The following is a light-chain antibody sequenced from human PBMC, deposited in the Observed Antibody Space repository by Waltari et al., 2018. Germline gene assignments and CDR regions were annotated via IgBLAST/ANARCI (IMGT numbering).Light chain of an antibody. J-gene: IGLJ3*02. Sequence: QSVLTQPPSASGTPGQRVTISCSGSRSNIGSNYVYWYQQVPGTAPKLPIYRNNQRPSGVPDRFSGSKSGTSASLAISGLRSEDEADYYCAAWDDSLSGRVFGGGTKVTV. CDR3: AAWDDSLSGRV. CDR1: RSNIGSNY. CDR2: RNN. V-gene: IGLV1-47*01.